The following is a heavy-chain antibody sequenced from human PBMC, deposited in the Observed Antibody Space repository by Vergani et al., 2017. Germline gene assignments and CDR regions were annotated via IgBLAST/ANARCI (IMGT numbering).Heavy chain of an antibody. Sequence: QVQLQESGPGLVKPSQTLSLTCTVSGGSISSGGYYWSWIRQHPGKGLEWIGYIYYSGSTYYNPSLKSRFTISLDTSKNQFSLKLSSVTAADTAVYYCARVAYDILTGYQDWGQGTLVTVSS. CDR3: ARVAYDILTGYQD. J-gene: IGHJ4*02. D-gene: IGHD3-9*01. CDR2: IYYSGST. V-gene: IGHV4-31*03. CDR1: GGSISSGGYY.